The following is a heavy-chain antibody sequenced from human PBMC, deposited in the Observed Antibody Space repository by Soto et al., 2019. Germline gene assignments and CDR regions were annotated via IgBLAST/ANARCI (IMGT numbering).Heavy chain of an antibody. D-gene: IGHD5-12*01. J-gene: IGHJ6*02. CDR3: ARDYYRFNSGYGFSMDV. V-gene: IGHV3-30-3*01. CDR2: ISYDGSNK. Sequence: PGGSLRVSCAASGFTFSGYAMHWVRQTPGKGLEWVAVISYDGSNKYYADSVKGRFTISRDNSKNTLYLQMNSLRAEDTAVYYCARDYYRFNSGYGFSMDVWGQGTTVTVSS. CDR1: GFTFSGYA.